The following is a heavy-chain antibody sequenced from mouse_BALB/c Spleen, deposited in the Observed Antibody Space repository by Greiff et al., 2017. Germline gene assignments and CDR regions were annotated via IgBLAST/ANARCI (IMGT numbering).Heavy chain of an antibody. CDR1: GFNIKDTY. CDR2: IDPANGNT. CDR3: ARREGYYGSSPYFDY. Sequence: VQLQQSGAELVKPGASVKLSCTASGFNIKDTYMHWVKQRPEQGLEWIGRIDPANGNTKYDPKFQGKATITADTSSNTAYLQLSSLTSEDTAVYYCARREGYYGSSPYFDYWGQGTTLTVSS. V-gene: IGHV14-3*02. J-gene: IGHJ2*01. D-gene: IGHD1-1*01.